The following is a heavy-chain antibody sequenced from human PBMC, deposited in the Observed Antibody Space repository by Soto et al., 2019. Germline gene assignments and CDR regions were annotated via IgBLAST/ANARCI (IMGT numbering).Heavy chain of an antibody. V-gene: IGHV3-74*01. J-gene: IGHJ4*02. CDR3: ARVGGSSWH. CDR2: INGGGGTT. Sequence: EVQLVESGGGLVQPGGSLRLSCAASGFTFSSYWMHWVRQAPGKGLVWVSRINGGGGTTNYADSVKGRFTISRDNAKNTLFLQMNSLRVEDAAVYYCARVGGSSWHWGQGTLVTVSS. D-gene: IGHD6-6*01. CDR1: GFTFSSYW.